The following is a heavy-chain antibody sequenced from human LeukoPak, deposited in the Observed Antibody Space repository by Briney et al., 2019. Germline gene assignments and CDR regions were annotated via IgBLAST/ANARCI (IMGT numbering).Heavy chain of an antibody. CDR1: GFTFSSYG. Sequence: GGSLRLSCAASGFTFSSYGMHWVRQAPGKGLEWVAVISYDGSNKGYADSVKGRFTLSRDNSKNTLYLHMNSLRDEDTAVYYCAKGRYHDSRGYYSRDYFDYWGQGTLVTVSS. D-gene: IGHD3-22*01. CDR3: AKGRYHDSRGYYSRDYFDY. V-gene: IGHV3-30*18. CDR2: ISYDGSNK. J-gene: IGHJ4*02.